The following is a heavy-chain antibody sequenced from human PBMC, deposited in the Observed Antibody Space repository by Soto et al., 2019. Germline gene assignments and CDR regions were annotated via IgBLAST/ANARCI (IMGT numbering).Heavy chain of an antibody. CDR3: ARSMPTGTIGY. Sequence: SETLSLTCTVSCGSISSGGYYWSWIRQHPGKGLEWIGYIYYSGSTYYNPSLKSRVTISVDTSKNQFSLKLSSVTAADTAVYYCARSMPTGTIGYWGQGTLVTVSS. D-gene: IGHD1-7*01. V-gene: IGHV4-31*03. J-gene: IGHJ4*02. CDR1: CGSISSGGYY. CDR2: IYYSGST.